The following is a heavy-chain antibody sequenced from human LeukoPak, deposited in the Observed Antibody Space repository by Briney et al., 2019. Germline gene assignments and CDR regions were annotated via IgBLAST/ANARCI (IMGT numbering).Heavy chain of an antibody. V-gene: IGHV3-21*01. CDR2: ISSSSSYI. Sequence: PGGSLRLSCAASGFTFSSYSMNWVRQAPGEGLEWVSSISSSSSYIYYADSVKGRFTISRDNAKNSLYLQMNSLRAEDTAVYYCARDSTRAVAGFDYWGQGTLVTVSS. D-gene: IGHD6-19*01. CDR1: GFTFSSYS. CDR3: ARDSTRAVAGFDY. J-gene: IGHJ4*02.